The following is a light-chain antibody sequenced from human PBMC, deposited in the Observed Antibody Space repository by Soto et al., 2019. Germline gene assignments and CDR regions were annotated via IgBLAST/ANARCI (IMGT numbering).Light chain of an antibody. J-gene: IGLJ3*02. CDR2: LNSDGSH. CDR1: SGHSSYA. V-gene: IGLV4-69*01. Sequence: QAVVTQSPTASASLGASVKLTCTLSSGHSSYAIAWHQQQPEKGPRYLMKLNSDGSHSKGDGIPDRFSGSSSGAERYLTISSLQSEDEADYYCQTWGSGIYWVFGGGTKLTVL. CDR3: QTWGSGIYWV.